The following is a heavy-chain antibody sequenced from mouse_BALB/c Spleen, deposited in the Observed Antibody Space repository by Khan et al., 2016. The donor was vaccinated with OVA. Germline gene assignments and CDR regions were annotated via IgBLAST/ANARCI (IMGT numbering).Heavy chain of an antibody. Sequence: QVQLKQSGPGLVAPSQSLSITCTISGFSLTNYGVHWVRQPPGKGLEWLVVIWSDGRTTYNSALKSRLTISKVNSKSQVFLKMNSLQTDDTAMYFCARQPYYHYNIMDYWGQGTSVTVSS. J-gene: IGHJ4*01. CDR1: GFSLTNYG. V-gene: IGHV2-6-1*01. D-gene: IGHD2-10*01. CDR2: IWSDGRT. CDR3: ARQPYYHYNIMDY.